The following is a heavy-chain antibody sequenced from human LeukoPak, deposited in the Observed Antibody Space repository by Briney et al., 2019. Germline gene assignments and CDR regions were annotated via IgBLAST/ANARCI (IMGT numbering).Heavy chain of an antibody. V-gene: IGHV3-23*01. CDR1: GFTFGSFA. CDR3: ARSPHPEWPVGFFDY. J-gene: IGHJ4*02. D-gene: IGHD6-19*01. CDR2: ISGSGGTT. Sequence: GGSLRLSCAASGFTFGSFAMSWVRQAPGKGLEWVSAISGSGGTTFYADSVKGRFTISRDNSKNTLYLQMNSLRAEDTAVYYCARSPHPEWPVGFFDYWGQGTLVTVSS.